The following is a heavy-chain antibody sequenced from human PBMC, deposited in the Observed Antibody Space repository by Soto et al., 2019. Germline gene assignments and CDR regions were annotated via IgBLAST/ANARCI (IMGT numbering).Heavy chain of an antibody. V-gene: IGHV4-59*08. J-gene: IGHJ5*02. Sequence: PSETLSLTCTVSGGSISSYYWSWIRQPPGKGLEWIGYIYYSGSTNYNPSLKSRVTISVDTSKNQFSLKLSSVTAADTAVYYCARVGAIYCSGGSCFGFDPWGQGTLVTVSS. CDR1: GGSISSYY. CDR2: IYYSGST. D-gene: IGHD2-15*01. CDR3: ARVGAIYCSGGSCFGFDP.